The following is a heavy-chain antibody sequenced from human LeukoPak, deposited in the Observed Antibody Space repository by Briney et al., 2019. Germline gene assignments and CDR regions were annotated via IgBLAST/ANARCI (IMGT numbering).Heavy chain of an antibody. CDR3: ARDAPQVPAAGVLAS. CDR2: MYSGGDT. Sequence: GGSLRLSCAACGFTISDIYMSWVSQAPGKGLEWVSVMYSGGDTYYADSVKGRFTFSRDISKNTLYLQMNGLRTEDTAMYYCARDAPQVPAAGVLASWGQGTLVTVSS. D-gene: IGHD6-13*01. J-gene: IGHJ5*02. CDR1: GFTISDIY. V-gene: IGHV3-53*01.